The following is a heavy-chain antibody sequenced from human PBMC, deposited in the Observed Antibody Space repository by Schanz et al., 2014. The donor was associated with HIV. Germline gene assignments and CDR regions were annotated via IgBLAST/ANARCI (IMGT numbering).Heavy chain of an antibody. J-gene: IGHJ4*02. D-gene: IGHD1-26*01. CDR3: ARGLVGGGF. V-gene: IGHV1-69*01. CDR2: RIPLFGTS. CDR1: GGTFMTYA. Sequence: QVQLVQSGAEVKKPGSSVKVSCKASGGTFMTYAISWVRQAPGQGLEWVAGRIPLFGTSNSAQKFQGRVTVTADESTSTVYMELHSLRSDDTAVYYCARGLVGGGFWGQGTLVTVSS.